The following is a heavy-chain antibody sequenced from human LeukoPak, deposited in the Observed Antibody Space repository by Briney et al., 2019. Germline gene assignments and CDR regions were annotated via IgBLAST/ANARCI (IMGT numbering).Heavy chain of an antibody. J-gene: IGHJ3*02. V-gene: IGHV4-39*01. D-gene: IGHD2-2*02. CDR1: GGSISSSSYY. CDR2: IYYSGST. Sequence: PSETLTLTCTVSGGSISSSSYYWGWIRQPPGTGLEWLGSIYYSGSTYYNPSLKRRFTISVDTSKNQFSLKLSSVTAADTAVYYCARRDIVVVPAAIGAGAFDIWGQGTMVTVSS. CDR3: ARRDIVVVPAAIGAGAFDI.